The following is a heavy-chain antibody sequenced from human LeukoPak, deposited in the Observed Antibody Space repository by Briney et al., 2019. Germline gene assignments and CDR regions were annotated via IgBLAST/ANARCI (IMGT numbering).Heavy chain of an antibody. Sequence: PGESLKISCKGSGYSFTGYWIIWVRQMPGKGLEWMGIIYPGNSDTRYSPSFQGQVTISADKSISTAYLQWNSLKASDTAFYCCARAHTTGWSGDYWGQGTLVTVSS. J-gene: IGHJ4*02. CDR3: ARAHTTGWSGDY. V-gene: IGHV5-51*01. D-gene: IGHD6-19*01. CDR1: GYSFTGYW. CDR2: IYPGNSDT.